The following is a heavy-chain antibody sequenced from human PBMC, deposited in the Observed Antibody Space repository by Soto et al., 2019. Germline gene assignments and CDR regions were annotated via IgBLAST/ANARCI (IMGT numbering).Heavy chain of an antibody. CDR2: FDPEDGET. CDR3: ARVDRAVAGTLDY. D-gene: IGHD6-19*01. V-gene: IGHV1-24*01. J-gene: IGHJ4*02. Sequence: ASVKVSCKVSEYTLTELSMHWVRQAPGKGLEWMGSFDPEDGETNYAQKFQGRVTITEDKSTSTAYMELSSLRSEDTAVYYCARVDRAVAGTLDYWRQGTLVTVSS. CDR1: EYTLTELS.